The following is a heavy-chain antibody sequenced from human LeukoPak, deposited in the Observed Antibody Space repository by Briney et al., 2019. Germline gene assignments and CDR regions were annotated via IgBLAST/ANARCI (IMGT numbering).Heavy chain of an antibody. D-gene: IGHD2-21*01. CDR1: GFTFSRFW. CDR3: VRDSDYQRNSGGLYAHYDALDI. J-gene: IGHJ3*02. V-gene: IGHV3-7*01. CDR2: IKADGSVK. Sequence: GGSLRLSCAASGFTFSRFWMSWVRQAPGKGLEWVANIKADGSVKHYVDSVEGRFSISRDNARSSLYLQMNSLRAEDTAVYYCVRDSDYQRNSGGLYAHYDALDIWGHGTMVTVSS.